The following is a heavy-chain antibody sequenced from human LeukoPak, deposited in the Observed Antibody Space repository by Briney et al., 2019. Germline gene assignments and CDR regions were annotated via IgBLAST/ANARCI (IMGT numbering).Heavy chain of an antibody. CDR3: ARNPLDYYGMDV. V-gene: IGHV3-48*03. J-gene: IGHJ6*02. CDR2: ISNSGSTI. CDR1: GFTFSSYE. Sequence: GGSLRLSCAASGFTFSSYEMNWVRQAPGKGLEWVSYISNSGSTIYYADSVKGRFTISRDNAKNSLYLQMNSLRAEDMAVYYCARNPLDYYGMDVWGQGTTVTVSS.